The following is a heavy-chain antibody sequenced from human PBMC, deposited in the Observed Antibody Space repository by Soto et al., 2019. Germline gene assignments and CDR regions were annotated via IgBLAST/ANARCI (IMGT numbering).Heavy chain of an antibody. CDR1: GFTFSSYW. J-gene: IGHJ6*02. CDR2: ISGSGGST. V-gene: IGHV3-23*04. D-gene: IGHD3-3*01. CDR3: ATTSYYDFWSGLRLVYYGMDV. Sequence: EVQLVESGGGLVQPGGSLRLSCAASGFTFSSYWMHWVRQAPGKGLVWVSAISGSGGSTYYADSVKGRFTISRDNSKNTLYLQMNSLRAEDTAVYYCATTSYYDFWSGLRLVYYGMDVWGQGTTVTVSS.